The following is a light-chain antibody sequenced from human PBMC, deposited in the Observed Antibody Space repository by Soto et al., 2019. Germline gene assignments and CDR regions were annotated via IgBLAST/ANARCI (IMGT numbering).Light chain of an antibody. J-gene: IGKJ4*01. V-gene: IGKV3-11*01. CDR1: QSVSSY. CDR2: DAS. CDR3: PQRSNWPPT. Sequence: EIVLTQSPATLSLSPGERATLTCRASQSVSSYLAWYQQKPGQAPRLLIYDASNRATGIPARFSGSGSGTDFTLTISSLEPEDFAVYYCPQRSNWPPTFGGGTNVEIK.